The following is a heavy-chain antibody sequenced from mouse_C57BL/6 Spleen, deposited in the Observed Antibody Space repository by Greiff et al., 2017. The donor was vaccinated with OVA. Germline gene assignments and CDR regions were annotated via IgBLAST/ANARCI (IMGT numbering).Heavy chain of an antibody. CDR3: ARGYDPWYFDV. Sequence: QVQLKQPGAELVKPGASVKLSCKASGYTFTSYWMQWVKQRPGQGLEWIGEIDPSDSYTNYNQKFKGKATLTVDTSSSTAYMQLSSLTSEDSAVYYCARGYDPWYFDVWGTGTTVTVSS. J-gene: IGHJ1*03. V-gene: IGHV1-50*01. CDR1: GYTFTSYW. D-gene: IGHD2-10*02. CDR2: IDPSDSYT.